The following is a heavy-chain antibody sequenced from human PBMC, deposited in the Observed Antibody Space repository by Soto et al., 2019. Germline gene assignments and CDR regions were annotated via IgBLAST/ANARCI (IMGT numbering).Heavy chain of an antibody. CDR3: ARAGQYSSSWYGWFDP. V-gene: IGHV1-3*01. J-gene: IGHJ5*02. D-gene: IGHD6-13*01. CDR1: GYTFTSYA. Sequence: ASVKVSCKXSGYTFTSYAMHWVRQAPGQRLEWMGWINAGNGNTKYSQKFQGRVTITRDTSASTAYMELSSLRSEDTAVYYCARAGQYSSSWYGWFDPWGQGTLVTVSS. CDR2: INAGNGNT.